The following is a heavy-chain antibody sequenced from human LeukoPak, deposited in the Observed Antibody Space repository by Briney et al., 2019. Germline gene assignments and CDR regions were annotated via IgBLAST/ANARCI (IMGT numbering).Heavy chain of an antibody. Sequence: TGGSLRLSCAASGFTFSSYAMSWVRQAPGKGLEWVSAISGSGGSTYYADSVKGWFTISRDNSKNTLYLQMNSLRAEDTAVYYCAKALPPLGYCSSTSCHKPYWGQGTLVTVSS. CDR1: GFTFSSYA. CDR2: ISGSGGST. D-gene: IGHD2-2*02. J-gene: IGHJ4*02. V-gene: IGHV3-23*01. CDR3: AKALPPLGYCSSTSCHKPY.